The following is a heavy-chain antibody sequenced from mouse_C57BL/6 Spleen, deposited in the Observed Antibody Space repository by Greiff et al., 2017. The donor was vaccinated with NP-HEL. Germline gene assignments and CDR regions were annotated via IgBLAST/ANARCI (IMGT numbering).Heavy chain of an antibody. Sequence: QVQLQQSGAELVKPGASVKISCKASGYAFSSYWMNWVKQRPGKGLEWIGQIYPGDGDTNYNGKFKGKATLTADKSSSTAYMQLSSLTSEDSAVYFCARKGNYYGSSYEDYAMDYWGQGTSVTVSS. J-gene: IGHJ4*01. CDR1: GYAFSSYW. CDR3: ARKGNYYGSSYEDYAMDY. V-gene: IGHV1-80*01. CDR2: IYPGDGDT. D-gene: IGHD1-1*01.